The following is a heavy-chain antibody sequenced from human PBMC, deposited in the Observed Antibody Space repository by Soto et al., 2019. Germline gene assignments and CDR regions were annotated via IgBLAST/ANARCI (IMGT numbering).Heavy chain of an antibody. Sequence: PGESLKISCKGSGYSFTSYWISWVRQMPGKGLEWMGRIDPSDSYTNYSPSFQGHVTISADKSISTAYLQWSSLKASDTAMYYCARPRSCSSTSCYGFDYWGQGTLVTVSS. CDR2: IDPSDSYT. CDR1: GYSFTSYW. J-gene: IGHJ4*02. V-gene: IGHV5-10-1*01. CDR3: ARPRSCSSTSCYGFDY. D-gene: IGHD2-2*01.